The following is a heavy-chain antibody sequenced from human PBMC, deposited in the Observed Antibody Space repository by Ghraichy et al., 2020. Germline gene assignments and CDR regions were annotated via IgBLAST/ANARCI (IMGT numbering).Heavy chain of an antibody. CDR1: GDSVSSNSAA. D-gene: IGHD2/OR15-2a*01. V-gene: IGHV6-1*01. CDR2: TYYGSKWYN. Sequence: SQTLSLTCAISGDSVSSNSAAWNWIRQSPSRGLEWLGRTYYGSKWYNDYAVSVKSRITINPDTSKNHFSLQLNSVTPEDTAVYYCARDPILSDYYYYGLDVWGQGTLVTVSS. CDR3: ARDPILSDYYYYGLDV. J-gene: IGHJ6*02.